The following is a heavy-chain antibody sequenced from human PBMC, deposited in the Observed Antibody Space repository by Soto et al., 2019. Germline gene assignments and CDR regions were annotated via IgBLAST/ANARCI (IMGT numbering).Heavy chain of an antibody. D-gene: IGHD3-3*01. V-gene: IGHV3-23*01. CDR2: ISGSGGST. J-gene: IGHJ6*02. CDR3: AKVVNYDFWSGYYKRPDYYYYGMDV. CDR1: GFTFSSYA. Sequence: GGSLRLSCAASGFTFSSYAMSWVRQAPGKGLEWVSAISGSGGSTYYADSVKGRFTISRDNSKNTLYLQMNSLRAEDTAVYYCAKVVNYDFWSGYYKRPDYYYYGMDVWGQGTTVTVSS.